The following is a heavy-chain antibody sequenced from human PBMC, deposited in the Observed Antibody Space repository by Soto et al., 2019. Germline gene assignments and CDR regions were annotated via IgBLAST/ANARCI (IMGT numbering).Heavy chain of an antibody. CDR2: IRSKANTYAT. D-gene: IGHD6-19*01. Sequence: EVQLVESGGGLVQPGGSLKLSCAASGFTFSGSAMHWVRQASGKGLEWVGRIRSKANTYATAYAASVTGRFTISSDDLINWAYQPMNSLTIEDIAVYYCSITYGPAVAGDGYYYYGMDVCCQWTKVTVSS. CDR3: SITYGPAVAGDGYYYYGMDV. V-gene: IGHV3-73*02. CDR1: GFTFSGSA. J-gene: IGHJ6*02.